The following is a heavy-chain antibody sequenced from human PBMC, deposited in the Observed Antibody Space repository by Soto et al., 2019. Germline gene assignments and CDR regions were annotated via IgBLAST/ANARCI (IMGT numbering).Heavy chain of an antibody. CDR3: AKTSYYGSGSYGY. CDR2: INPNSGGT. D-gene: IGHD3-10*01. Sequence: ASVKVSCKASGYTFTGYYMHWVRQAPGQGLEWMGWINPNSGGTNYAQKFQGRVTMTRDTSISTAYMELSRLRSDDTAVYYCAKTSYYGSGSYGYWGQGTLVTVSS. J-gene: IGHJ4*02. V-gene: IGHV1-2*02. CDR1: GYTFTGYY.